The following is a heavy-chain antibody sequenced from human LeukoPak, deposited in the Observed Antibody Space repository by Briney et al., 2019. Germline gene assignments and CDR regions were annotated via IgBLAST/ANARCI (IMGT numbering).Heavy chain of an antibody. CDR3: AREGEDTAMVD. CDR2: ISSSSSYI. Sequence: SGGSLRLSCAASGFTFSSYWMSWVRQAPGKGLEWVSSISSSSSYIYYADSVKGRFTISRDNAKNSLYLQRNSLRADDTAVYYCAREGEDTAMVDWGQGTLVTVSS. D-gene: IGHD5-18*01. V-gene: IGHV3-21*01. J-gene: IGHJ4*02. CDR1: GFTFSSYW.